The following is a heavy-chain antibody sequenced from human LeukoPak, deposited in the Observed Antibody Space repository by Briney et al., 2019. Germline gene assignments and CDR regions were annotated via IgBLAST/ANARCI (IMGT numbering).Heavy chain of an antibody. Sequence: PSETLSLTCTVSDDSIGNYYWSWIRQSPGKGLEWIGYIYFSGSTNYNPSLKRRVTMSVVTSKNQFSLRLTSVTAADTATYYCARVGRSNFYNYGMDVWGQGTTVIVSS. CDR3: ARVGRSNFYNYGMDV. D-gene: IGHD4-11*01. V-gene: IGHV4-59*01. CDR1: DDSIGNYY. CDR2: IYFSGST. J-gene: IGHJ6*02.